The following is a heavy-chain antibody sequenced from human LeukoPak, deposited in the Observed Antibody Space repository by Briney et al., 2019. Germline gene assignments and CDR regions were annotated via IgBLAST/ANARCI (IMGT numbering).Heavy chain of an antibody. CDR2: IYHSGST. CDR1: GGSISSGGYS. D-gene: IGHD6-13*01. J-gene: IGHJ4*02. V-gene: IGHV4-30-2*01. Sequence: PSETLSLTCAVSGGSISSGGYSWSWIRQPPGKGLEWIGYIYHSGSTYYNPSLKSRVTISVDTSKNQFSLKLSSVTAADTAVYYCARDPFEKIAAAGNPDYWGQGTLVTVSS. CDR3: ARDPFEKIAAAGNPDY.